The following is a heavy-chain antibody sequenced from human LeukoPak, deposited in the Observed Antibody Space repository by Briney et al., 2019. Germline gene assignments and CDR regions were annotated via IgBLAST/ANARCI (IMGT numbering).Heavy chain of an antibody. CDR1: GFTFSNAW. J-gene: IGHJ5*02. CDR2: IKSKTDGGTT. D-gene: IGHD3-9*01. V-gene: IGHV3-15*01. Sequence: GGSLRLSCAASGFTFSNAWMSWVRQAPGKGREWVGRIKSKTDGGTTDYAAAVKGRLTISRDDSNNTLYLQMNSLKTEDTAVYYCTTDPDYDMLNWFDPWGQGTLVTVSS. CDR3: TTDPDYDMLNWFDP.